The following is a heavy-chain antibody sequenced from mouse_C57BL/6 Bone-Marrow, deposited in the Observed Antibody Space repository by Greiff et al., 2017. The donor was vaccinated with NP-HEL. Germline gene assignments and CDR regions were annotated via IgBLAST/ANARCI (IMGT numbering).Heavy chain of an antibody. J-gene: IGHJ2*01. CDR1: GYTFTSSG. D-gene: IGHD1-1*01. CDR3: AREERYYGSRDY. CDR2: IFPRSGNT. V-gene: IGHV1-81*01. Sequence: VQLQQSGAELARPGASVKLSCKASGYTFTSSGISWVKQRTGQGLEWIGAIFPRSGNTYYNEKFKGKATLTADKSSSTAYMELRSLTSEDSAVYFCAREERYYGSRDYWGQGTTLTVSS.